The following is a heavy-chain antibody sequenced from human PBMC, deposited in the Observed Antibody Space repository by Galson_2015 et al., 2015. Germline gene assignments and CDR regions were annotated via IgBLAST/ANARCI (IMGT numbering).Heavy chain of an antibody. CDR3: ASSLVAGRENDAFDV. Sequence: SLRLSCAASGLRFNDYFMSWTRQAPGKGLEWISYIDSSGTTTYYADSVKGRFTISRDNARNSLFLQMNSLRAEDTALYYCASSLVAGRENDAFDVWGQGTMVTVSS. J-gene: IGHJ3*01. CDR2: IDSSGTTT. D-gene: IGHD3-10*01. CDR1: GLRFNDYF. V-gene: IGHV3-11*01.